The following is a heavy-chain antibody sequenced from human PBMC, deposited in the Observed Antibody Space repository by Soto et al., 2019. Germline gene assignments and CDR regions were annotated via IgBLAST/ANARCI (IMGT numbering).Heavy chain of an antibody. V-gene: IGHV4-31*03. D-gene: IGHD1-26*01. CDR3: ARGRRSGSLYFDY. Sequence: QVQLQESGPGLVKPSQTLSLTCTVSGGSISSGGYYWSWIRQHPGKGLEWIGYIYYSGSTYYNPSLKSRVTTSVDTSKNQFSLKLSSVTAADTAVYYCARGRRSGSLYFDYWGQGTLVTVSS. CDR2: IYYSGST. CDR1: GGSISSGGYY. J-gene: IGHJ4*02.